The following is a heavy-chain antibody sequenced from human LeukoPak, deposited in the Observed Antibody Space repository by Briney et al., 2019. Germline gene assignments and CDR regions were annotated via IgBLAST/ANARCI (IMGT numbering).Heavy chain of an antibody. V-gene: IGHV4-59*02. D-gene: IGHD5-24*01. CDR2: IYYSGST. CDR3: ARSRDGYNLDY. CDR1: GGSVSNYY. Sequence: PSETLSLTCTVSGGSVSNYYWSWIRQPPGKGLEWIGNIYYSGSTNYNPSLKSRVTISLDTSKNQFSLNLISVTAADTAVYYCARSRDGYNLDYWGQGTLVTVSS. J-gene: IGHJ4*02.